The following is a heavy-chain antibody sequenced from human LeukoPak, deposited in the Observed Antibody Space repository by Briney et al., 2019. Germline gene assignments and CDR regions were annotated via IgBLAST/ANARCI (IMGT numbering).Heavy chain of an antibody. CDR3: ARYHFLNWGCYYYYGMDV. CDR2: IYYSGST. J-gene: IGHJ6*02. V-gene: IGHV4-61*08. CDR1: GGSISSGDYY. D-gene: IGHD7-27*01. Sequence: SETLSLTCTVSGGSISSGDYYWSWIRQPPGKGLEWIGYIYYSGSTNYNPSLKSRVTISVDTSKNQFSLKLSSVTAADTAVYYCARYHFLNWGCYYYYGMDVWGQGTTVTVSS.